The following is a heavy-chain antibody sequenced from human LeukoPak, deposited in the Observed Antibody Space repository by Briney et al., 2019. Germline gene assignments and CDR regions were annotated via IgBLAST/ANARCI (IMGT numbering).Heavy chain of an antibody. CDR2: IRYDGSNK. J-gene: IGHJ4*02. D-gene: IGHD3-22*01. CDR1: GFTFSSYG. Sequence: PGGSLRLSCAASGFTFSSYGMHWVRQAPGKGLEWVAFIRYDGSNKYYADSVKGRFTISRDNSKNTLYLQMNSLRAEDTAVYYCARNANYYDSSGDFDYWGQGTLVTVSS. CDR3: ARNANYYDSSGDFDY. V-gene: IGHV3-30*02.